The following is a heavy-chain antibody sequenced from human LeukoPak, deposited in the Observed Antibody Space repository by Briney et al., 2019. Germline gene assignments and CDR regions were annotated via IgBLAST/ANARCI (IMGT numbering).Heavy chain of an antibody. CDR1: GFTFSSYA. V-gene: IGHV3-30*04. Sequence: PGGSLRLSCAASGFTFSSYAMHWVRQAPGKGLEWAAVISYDGSNKYYADSVKGRFTISRDNSKNTLYLQMNSLRAEDTAVYYCAREGGSGGAFDIWGQGTMVTVSS. CDR3: AREGGSGGAFDI. CDR2: ISYDGSNK. D-gene: IGHD3-16*01. J-gene: IGHJ3*02.